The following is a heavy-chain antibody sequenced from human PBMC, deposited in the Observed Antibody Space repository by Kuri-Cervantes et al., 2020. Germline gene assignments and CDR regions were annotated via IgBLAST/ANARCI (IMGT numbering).Heavy chain of an antibody. CDR2: ISYDGSNK. CDR1: GFTFSSYA. Sequence: LSLTCAASGFTFSSYAMSWVRQAPGKGLEWVAVISYDGSNKYYADSVKGRFTISRDNSKNTLYLQMNSLRAEDTAVYYCAREDTALYYFDYWGQGTLVTVSS. D-gene: IGHD5-18*01. V-gene: IGHV3-30-3*01. J-gene: IGHJ4*02. CDR3: AREDTALYYFDY.